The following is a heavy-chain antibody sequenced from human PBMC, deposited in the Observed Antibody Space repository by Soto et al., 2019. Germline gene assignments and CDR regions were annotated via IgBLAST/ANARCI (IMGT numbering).Heavy chain of an antibody. D-gene: IGHD3-3*01. CDR2: ISGSGGST. V-gene: IGHV3-23*01. CDR1: GFTFSSYA. J-gene: IGHJ4*02. CDR3: AKDMITIFGVVIIAYDY. Sequence: GGSLRLSFAASGFTFSSYAMSWVRQAPGKGLEWVSAISGSGGSTYYADSVKGRFTISRDNSKNTLYLQMNSLRAEDTAVYYCAKDMITIFGVVIIAYDYWGQGTLVTVSS.